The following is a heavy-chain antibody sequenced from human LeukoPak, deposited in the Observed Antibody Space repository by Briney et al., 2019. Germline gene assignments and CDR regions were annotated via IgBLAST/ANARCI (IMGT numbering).Heavy chain of an antibody. CDR1: GYTFTGYY. D-gene: IGHD5-18*01. J-gene: IGHJ4*02. CDR2: INPNSGGT. Sequence: GASVKVSCKASGYTFTGYYMHWVRQAPGQGLEWMGWINPNSGGTNYAQKFQGRVTMTRDTSISTAYMELSRLRSDDTAVYYCARDHFGDTAMRSDDYWGQGTLVTVSS. CDR3: ARDHFGDTAMRSDDY. V-gene: IGHV1-2*02.